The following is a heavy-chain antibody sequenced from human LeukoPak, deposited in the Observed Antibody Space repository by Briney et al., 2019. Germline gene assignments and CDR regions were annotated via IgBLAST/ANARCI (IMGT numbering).Heavy chain of an antibody. CDR3: AKVSGGGLYYDGMDV. CDR2: ISGSGGTT. D-gene: IGHD1-14*01. Sequence: GGSLRLSCAASGFTFSNYAMNWVRQAPGKGLEWVSVISGSGGTTYYADSVKGRFTISRDSSKNTLYLQMNSLRAEDTAVYYCAKVSGGGLYYDGMDVWGQGTTVTVSS. J-gene: IGHJ6*02. V-gene: IGHV3-23*01. CDR1: GFTFSNYA.